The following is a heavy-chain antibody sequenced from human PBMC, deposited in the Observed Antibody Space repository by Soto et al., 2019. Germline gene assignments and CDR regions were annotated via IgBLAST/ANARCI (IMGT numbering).Heavy chain of an antibody. V-gene: IGHV3-9*01. D-gene: IGHD3-22*01. CDR3: AKQVYYDRSCSQFDY. CDR2: ISCNIGYI. CDR1: GFAFDDYA. J-gene: IGHJ4*02. Sequence: PGGSLRLSCVISGFAFDDYAMHWVRQAPGNGLECVSGISCNIGYIGYADSVKGRFTICRDNAENSLYLQMNSLRVEDTAFYYCAKQVYYDRSCSQFDYWGQGT.